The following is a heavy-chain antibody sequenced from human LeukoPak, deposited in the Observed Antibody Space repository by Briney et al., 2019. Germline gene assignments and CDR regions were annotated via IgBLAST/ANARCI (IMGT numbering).Heavy chain of an antibody. CDR1: GGSFSGYY. V-gene: IGHV4-34*01. CDR2: INHSGST. J-gene: IGHJ6*03. D-gene: IGHD5-12*01. CDR3: ARDIVASFYMDV. Sequence: SETLSLTCAVYGGSFSGYYWSWIRQPPGKGLEWIGEINHSGSTNYNPSLKSRVTISVDTSKNQFSLKLSSVTAADTAVYYCARDIVASFYMDVWGKGTLVTVSS.